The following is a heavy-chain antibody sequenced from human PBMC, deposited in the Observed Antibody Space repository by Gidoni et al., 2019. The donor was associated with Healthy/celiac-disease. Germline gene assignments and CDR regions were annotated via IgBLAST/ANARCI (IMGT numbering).Heavy chain of an antibody. D-gene: IGHD3-3*01. CDR1: GLTFADYA. CDR3: AKEAEYYDFWSGSLDY. CDR2: ISWNSGSI. V-gene: IGHV3-9*01. Sequence: EVQLVESGGGLVQPGRSLRLSCAASGLTFADYAMHWVRQAPGKGLEWVSGISWNSGSIGYADSVKGRFTISRDNAKNSLYLQMNSLRAEDTALYYCAKEAEYYDFWSGSLDYWGQGTLVTVSS. J-gene: IGHJ4*02.